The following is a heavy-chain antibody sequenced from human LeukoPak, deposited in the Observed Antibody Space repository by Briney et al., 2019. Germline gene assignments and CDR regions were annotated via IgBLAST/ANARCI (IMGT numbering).Heavy chain of an antibody. CDR3: AREVDTAMAD. CDR1: GFTFSSYG. V-gene: IGHV3-33*01. Sequence: GGSLRLSCAASGFTFSSYGMHWVRQAPGKGLEWVAGILSDGSKEFYTDSVKGRFTISRDNSKNTLYLQMNILRAEDPPVYYCAREVDTAMADWGQGTLVTVSS. D-gene: IGHD5-18*01. CDR2: ILSDGSKE. J-gene: IGHJ4*02.